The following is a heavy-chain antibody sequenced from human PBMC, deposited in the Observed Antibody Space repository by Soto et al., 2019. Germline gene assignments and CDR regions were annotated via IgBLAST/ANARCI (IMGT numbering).Heavy chain of an antibody. J-gene: IGHJ4*02. D-gene: IGHD2-2*01. CDR1: GFSLSTTAEG. Sequence: ITLKESGPTLVKPTQTLTLTCTFSGFSLSTTAEGVGWIRQPPGKALEWLALIYWDDDERYSPSLKSRLTITKDTSKNRVVLTMTNVDPVDTATYYCAHGSCSSADCYPNPYLDYWGQGILVTVSS. CDR2: IYWDDDE. CDR3: AHGSCSSADCYPNPYLDY. V-gene: IGHV2-5*02.